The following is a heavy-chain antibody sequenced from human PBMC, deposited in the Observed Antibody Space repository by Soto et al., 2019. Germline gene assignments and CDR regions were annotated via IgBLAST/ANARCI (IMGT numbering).Heavy chain of an antibody. J-gene: IGHJ4*02. CDR2: INAGSGSS. V-gene: IGHV1-3*01. CDR1: GYTFTRYA. Sequence: ASVKVSCKASGYTFTRYAIHWVRQAPGQGLEWMGRINAGSGSSRYSQNFQGRVTITRDTSASTAYMELSSLIFEDTGVYYCARERAVSANFFDYWGQGTLVTVSS. D-gene: IGHD2-21*02. CDR3: ARERAVSANFFDY.